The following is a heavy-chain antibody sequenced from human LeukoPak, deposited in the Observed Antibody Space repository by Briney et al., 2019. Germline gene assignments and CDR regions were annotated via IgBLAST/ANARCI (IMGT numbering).Heavy chain of an antibody. D-gene: IGHD3-10*01. Sequence: GGSLRLSCATSGFTFSSYSMNWVRQAPGKGLEWVSSISSSSSYIYYADSVKGRFTISRDNAKNSLYLQMNSLRAEDTAVYYCARVDTYYYGSDDYWGQGTLVTVSS. CDR1: GFTFSSYS. V-gene: IGHV3-21*01. CDR2: ISSSSSYI. J-gene: IGHJ4*02. CDR3: ARVDTYYYGSDDY.